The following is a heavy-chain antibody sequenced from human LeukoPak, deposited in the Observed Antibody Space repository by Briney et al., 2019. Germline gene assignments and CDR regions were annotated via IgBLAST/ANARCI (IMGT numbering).Heavy chain of an antibody. V-gene: IGHV3-30*04. CDR2: LPPDGSYQ. J-gene: IGHJ4*02. CDR3: ARGLHDRSWYGAH. Sequence: GGSLRLSCAASGFTFSDYTMQWVRQAPGKGLEWVALLPPDGSYQYYADSLKGRFTISRDNFKNALYLQVNSLRLEDTAVYYCARGLHDRSWYGAHWGQGTLLSVSS. CDR1: GFTFSDYT. D-gene: IGHD6-13*01.